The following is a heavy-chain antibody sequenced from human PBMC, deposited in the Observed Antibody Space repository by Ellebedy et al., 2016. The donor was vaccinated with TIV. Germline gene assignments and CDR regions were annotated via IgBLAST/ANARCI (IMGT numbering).Heavy chain of an antibody. V-gene: IGHV5-51*01. CDR3: ARVGRAAAGTDY. CDR1: GYSFTSYW. J-gene: IGHJ4*02. D-gene: IGHD6-13*01. CDR2: IYPGDSDT. Sequence: GGSLRLSCKGSGYSFTSYWIGWVRQMPGKGLEWMGIIYPGDSDTRYSPSFQGQVTISAVKSTSTAYLQWSSLKASDTATYYCARVGRAAAGTDYWGQGTLVTVSS.